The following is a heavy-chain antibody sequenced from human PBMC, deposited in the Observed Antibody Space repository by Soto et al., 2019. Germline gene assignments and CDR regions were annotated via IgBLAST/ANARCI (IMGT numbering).Heavy chain of an antibody. CDR3: ARVLHSGGKYWYFDI. V-gene: IGHV1-18*01. CDR1: GYTFTHYG. CDR2: INSFSGDT. D-gene: IGHD2-15*01. Sequence: QVQLVQSGAEVKKPGASVKVSCKASGYTFTHYGLTWVRQAPGQGLEWMGWINSFSGDTNYPQKLQGRLTMTTDTSTNTVYMELRNLRSDDTAVYYCARVLHSGGKYWYFDIWGRGTLVTVSS. J-gene: IGHJ2*01.